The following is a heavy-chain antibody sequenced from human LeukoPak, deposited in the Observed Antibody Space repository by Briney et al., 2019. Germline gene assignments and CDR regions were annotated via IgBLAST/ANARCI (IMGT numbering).Heavy chain of an antibody. CDR1: GYTFTGYY. V-gene: IGHV1-2*02. CDR3: ARASPALDY. CDR2: INPKSGDT. J-gene: IGHJ4*02. Sequence: GASVKVSCKASGYTFTGYYIHWVRQAPGQGLEWMGWINPKSGDTNHAQRFQGRVTMTRDTSISTAYMELSRLRSDDTAVYYCARASPALDYWGQGTLVTVSS.